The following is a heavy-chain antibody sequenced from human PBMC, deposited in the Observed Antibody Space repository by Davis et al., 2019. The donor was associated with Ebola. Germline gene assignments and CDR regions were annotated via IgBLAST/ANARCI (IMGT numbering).Heavy chain of an antibody. CDR1: GFTFSDYY. CDR2: ISSSSSYT. V-gene: IGHV3-11*06. CDR3: ARSGWYDGDYFDY. D-gene: IGHD6-19*01. Sequence: GESLKISCAASGFTFSDYYMSWIRQAPGKGLEWVSYISSSSSYTNYADSVKGRFTISRDNAKNSLYLQMNSLRAEDTAVYYCARSGWYDGDYFDYWGQGTLVTVSS. J-gene: IGHJ4*02.